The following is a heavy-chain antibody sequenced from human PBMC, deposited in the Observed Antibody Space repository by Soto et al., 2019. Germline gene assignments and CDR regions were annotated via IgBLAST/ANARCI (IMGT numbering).Heavy chain of an antibody. V-gene: IGHV4-34*01. CDR1: GGSFSGYY. Sequence: PSETLSLTCAVYGGSFSGYYWSWIRQPPGKGLEWIGEINHSGSTNYNPSLKSRVTISVDTSKNQFSLKLSSVTAADTAVYYCARIGYGDYGWDIIYSGMDVWGKGTRVTVPS. CDR3: ARIGYGDYGWDIIYSGMDV. J-gene: IGHJ6*04. D-gene: IGHD4-17*01. CDR2: INHSGST.